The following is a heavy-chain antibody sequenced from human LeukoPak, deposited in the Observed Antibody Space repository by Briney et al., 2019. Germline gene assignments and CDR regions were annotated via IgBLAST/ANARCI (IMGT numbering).Heavy chain of an antibody. J-gene: IGHJ2*01. D-gene: IGHD6-19*01. CDR3: AKVAGSRYFDL. CDR1: GGSISTYY. Sequence: SVTLSLTCSVSGGSISTYYWSWIRQPAGKGLEWIGRFYTSGSTSYNPSLKSRVTMSVDTSKNQFSLNLTSVTAADTAVYYCAKVAGSRYFDLWGRGTLVTVSS. CDR2: FYTSGST. V-gene: IGHV4-4*07.